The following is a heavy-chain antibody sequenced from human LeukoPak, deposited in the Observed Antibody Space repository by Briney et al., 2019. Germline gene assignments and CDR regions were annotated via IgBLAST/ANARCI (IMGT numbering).Heavy chain of an antibody. V-gene: IGHV3-53*01. Sequence: GGSLRLSCAVSEFSVSSNYMNWVRQAPGKGLEWVSVIYSGGATYYADSVRGRFTISRDNSKNMVSLQMTSLGAEDTAVYYCARVKGVYAIDYWGQGTLVTVSS. CDR3: ARVKGVYAIDY. J-gene: IGHJ4*02. D-gene: IGHD2-8*01. CDR1: EFSVSSNY. CDR2: IYSGGAT.